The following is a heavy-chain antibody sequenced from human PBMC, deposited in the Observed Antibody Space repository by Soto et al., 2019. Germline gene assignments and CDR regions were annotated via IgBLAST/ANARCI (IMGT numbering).Heavy chain of an antibody. Sequence: ASVKVSCKASRYTFISYDINWVRQATGQGLEWMGWMNPKSANTGYAQNFQGRVTMTRDTSTSTVYMELSSLRSEDTAVYYCARRGACISTSCSLDYWGQGTLVTVSS. D-gene: IGHD2-2*01. J-gene: IGHJ4*02. CDR2: MNPKSANT. CDR1: RYTFISYD. V-gene: IGHV1-8*01. CDR3: ARRGACISTSCSLDY.